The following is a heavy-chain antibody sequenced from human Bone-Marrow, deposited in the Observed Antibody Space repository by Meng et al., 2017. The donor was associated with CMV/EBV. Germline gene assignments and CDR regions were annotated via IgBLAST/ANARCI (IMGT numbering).Heavy chain of an antibody. CDR2: INPNSGGT. J-gene: IGHJ4*02. CDR3: ARAHCSSTSCLIDY. V-gene: IGHV1-2*02. D-gene: IGHD2-2*01. Sequence: LVQSGDNVKKPGASVKVSCKASGYTFTGYYMHWVRQAPGQGLEWMGWINPNSGGTNYAQKFQGRVTMTRDTSISTAYMKLSRLRSDDTAVYYCARAHCSSTSCLIDYWGQGTLVTVSS. CDR1: GYTFTGYY.